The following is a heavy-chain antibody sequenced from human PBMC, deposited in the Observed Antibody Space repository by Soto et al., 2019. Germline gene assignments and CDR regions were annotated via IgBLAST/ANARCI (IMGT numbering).Heavy chain of an antibody. V-gene: IGHV4-34*01. CDR2: INHSGST. D-gene: IGHD3-9*01. CDR3: ARLEGLATISYYFDF. Sequence: SETLSLTCAVYGGSFSGYYWSWIRQPPGKGLEWIGEINHSGSTNYNPSLKTRVTISLDKSKSQFSLKLNSVTAADSAVYFCARLEGLATISYYFDFWGPGALVTVSS. J-gene: IGHJ4*02. CDR1: GGSFSGYY.